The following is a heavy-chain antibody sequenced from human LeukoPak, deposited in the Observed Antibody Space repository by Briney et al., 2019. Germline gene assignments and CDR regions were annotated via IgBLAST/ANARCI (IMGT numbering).Heavy chain of an antibody. CDR3: ARTVATGTYWYFDL. CDR1: GGSVSSGSCY. D-gene: IGHD6-13*01. J-gene: IGHJ2*01. V-gene: IGHV4-61*01. Sequence: PSEPLSLTCTVSGGSVSSGSCYWSWIRQPPGKGLEWIGYFYYSGSTNYNPSLKSRVTISVDTSKNQFSLKLSSVTAADTAVYYCARTVATGTYWYFDLWGRGTLVTVSS. CDR2: FYYSGST.